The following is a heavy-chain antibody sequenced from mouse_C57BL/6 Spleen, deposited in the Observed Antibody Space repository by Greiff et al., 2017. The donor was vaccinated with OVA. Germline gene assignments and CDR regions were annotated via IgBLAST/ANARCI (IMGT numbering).Heavy chain of an antibody. CDR1: GYTFTSYW. V-gene: IGHV1-52*01. J-gene: IGHJ1*03. CDR3: ARALAYGSSYGYFEG. Sequence: QVQLQQPGAELVRPGSSVKLSCKASGYTFTSYWMHWVKQRPIQGLEWIGNIDPSDSETHYNQKFKDKATLTVDKSSSTAYMQLSSLTSEDYAVDYCARALAYGSSYGYFEGWGTGTTVTVSS. CDR2: IDPSDSET. D-gene: IGHD1-1*01.